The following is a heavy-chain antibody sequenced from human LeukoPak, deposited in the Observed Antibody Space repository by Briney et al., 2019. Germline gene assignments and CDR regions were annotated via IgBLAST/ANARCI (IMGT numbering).Heavy chain of an antibody. Sequence: GGSLRLSCAASGFNFRSYWMSWVRQAPGRGLDWVANIKFDGSEEIYVDSVKGRFTISRDNAEKSLYLQMNSLRVEDTAVYYCERVESYIDILTGRFDVYHFDYWGQGALVTVSS. J-gene: IGHJ4*02. CDR1: GFNFRSYW. CDR3: ERVESYIDILTGRFDVYHFDY. V-gene: IGHV3-7*04. CDR2: IKFDGSEE. D-gene: IGHD3-9*01.